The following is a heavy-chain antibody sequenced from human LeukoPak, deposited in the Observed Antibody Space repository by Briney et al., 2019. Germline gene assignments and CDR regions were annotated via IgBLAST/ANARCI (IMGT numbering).Heavy chain of an antibody. J-gene: IGHJ4*02. V-gene: IGHV3-74*01. CDR1: GFTFSSYW. Sequence: GGSLRLSCAASGFTFSSYWMHWVRQAPGKGLVWVSRIKSEGSSTSYADSVKGRFTISRDNAKNTLYLQMNSLRVEDTAVYYCAKDLNDYRSGWGDYWGQGTQVTVSS. CDR3: AKDLNDYRSGWGDY. CDR2: IKSEGSST. D-gene: IGHD6-19*01.